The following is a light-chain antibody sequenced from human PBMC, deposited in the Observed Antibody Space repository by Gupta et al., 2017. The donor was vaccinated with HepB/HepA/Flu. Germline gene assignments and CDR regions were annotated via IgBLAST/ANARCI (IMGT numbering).Light chain of an antibody. CDR1: SSNIGTGYD. CDR3: QSYDSSLSGSV. J-gene: IGLJ2*01. V-gene: IGLV1-40*01. CDR2: GNS. Sequence: QSVLTQPPSVSGAPGQRVTIPCTGSSSNIGTGYDVHWYQQLPGTAPKLLLYGNSNRPSGVPDRFSGSKSGNSASLAITGLQAEDEADYYCQSYDSSLSGSVFGGGTKLTVL.